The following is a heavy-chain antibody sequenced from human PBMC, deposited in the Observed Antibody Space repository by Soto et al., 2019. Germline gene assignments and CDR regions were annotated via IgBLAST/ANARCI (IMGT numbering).Heavy chain of an antibody. CDR2: IYYSGST. CDR3: ARLWIGLRPPDY. CDR1: GGSISISNYY. V-gene: IGHV4-39*01. J-gene: IGHJ4*02. Sequence: LQLQESGPGLVKPSETLSLTCTVSGGSISISNYYWGWIRQPPGKGLEWIGSIYYSGSTYYNPSLKSRVTISVDTSKNQLSLKVSSVTATDTAVYYCARLWIGLRPPDYWGQGTLVTVSS. D-gene: IGHD3-10*01.